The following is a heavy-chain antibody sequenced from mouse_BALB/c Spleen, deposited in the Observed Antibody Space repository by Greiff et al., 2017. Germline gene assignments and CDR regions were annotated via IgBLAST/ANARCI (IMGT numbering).Heavy chain of an antibody. CDR1: GYTFTSYN. V-gene: IGHV1-12*01. CDR3: ARGKALAY. D-gene: IGHD2-1*01. CDR2: IYPGNGGT. J-gene: IGHJ3*01. Sequence: QVQLQQSGAELVRSGASVKMSCKASGYTFTSYNMHWVKQTPGQGLEWIGYIYPGNGGTNYNQKFKGKATLTADTSSSTAYMQISSLTSEDSAVYFCARGKALAYWGQGTLVTVSA.